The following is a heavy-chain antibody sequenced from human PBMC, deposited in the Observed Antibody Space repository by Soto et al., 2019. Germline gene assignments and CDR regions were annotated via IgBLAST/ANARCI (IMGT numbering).Heavy chain of an antibody. CDR2: INPNSGGT. Sequence: GASVKVSCKASGYTFTGYYMHWVRQAPGQGLEWMGWINPNSGGTNYAQKFQGRVTMTRDTSISTAYMELSRLRSDDTAVYYCARDLRRGVLRYFDWSPRDYYYYGVDVWGQGTTVTVSS. D-gene: IGHD3-9*01. CDR1: GYTFTGYY. CDR3: ARDLRRGVLRYFDWSPRDYYYYGVDV. J-gene: IGHJ6*02. V-gene: IGHV1-2*02.